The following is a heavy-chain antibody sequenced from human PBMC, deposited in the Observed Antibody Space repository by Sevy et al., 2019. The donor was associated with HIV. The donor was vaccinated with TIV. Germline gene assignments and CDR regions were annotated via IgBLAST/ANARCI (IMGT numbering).Heavy chain of an antibody. CDR3: ARAGVRGAFDI. D-gene: IGHD3-10*01. J-gene: IGHJ3*02. CDR1: GFTFSSYA. V-gene: IGHV3-64*02. CDR2: ISSNGGST. Sequence: SGYLRLSCAASGFTFSSYAMHWVRQAPGKGLEYVSAISSNGGSTYYADSVKGRFTFSRNNSKNTLYRQIRSLGAEDMAVYYCARAGVRGAFDIWGQGTMVTGSS.